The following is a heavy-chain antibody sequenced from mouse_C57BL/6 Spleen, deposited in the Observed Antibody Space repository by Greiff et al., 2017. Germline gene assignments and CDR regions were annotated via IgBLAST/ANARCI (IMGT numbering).Heavy chain of an antibody. CDR2: IDPEDGET. CDR3: ARWGYSSWFAY. Sequence: VQLQQSGAELVKPGASVKLSCTASGFNIKDYYMHWVKQRTEQGLEWIGRIDPEDGETKYAQKFQGKDTITADTSSNTAYLQLSSLTSEDTAVYYCARWGYSSWFAYWGQGTLVTVSA. D-gene: IGHD2-3*01. V-gene: IGHV14-2*01. CDR1: GFNIKDYY. J-gene: IGHJ3*01.